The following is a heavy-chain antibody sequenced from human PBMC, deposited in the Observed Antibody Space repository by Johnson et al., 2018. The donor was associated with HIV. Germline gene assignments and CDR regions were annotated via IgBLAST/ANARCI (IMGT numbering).Heavy chain of an antibody. D-gene: IGHD3-3*01. CDR2: ISYDGTKK. J-gene: IGHJ3*02. V-gene: IGHV3-30-3*01. CDR1: GFTFKSYT. Sequence: MQLVESGGGVVQPGRSLRLSCAASGFTFKSYTVHWVRQAPGKGLEWVAVISYDGTKKNYADSVKGRFTISRDNSKNTLFLQMNSLRPEDTAVYYCASPPSGYDFWDGPNIFDIWGQGTVVIVSS. CDR3: ASPPSGYDFWDGPNIFDI.